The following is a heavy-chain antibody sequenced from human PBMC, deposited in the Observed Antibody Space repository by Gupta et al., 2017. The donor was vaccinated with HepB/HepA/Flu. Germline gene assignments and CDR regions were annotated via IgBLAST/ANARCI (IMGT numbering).Heavy chain of an antibody. Sequence: QITLRESGPTLVKPTQTPPLTCTFSGFSLSTSAVGGGWIRQPPGKGLEWLALISWDDDKRYSPSLKGRLTITKDTSKNQVVLTMTNVDPEDTATYYCAHRTDYYGSSNWFDPWGQGTLVTVSS. J-gene: IGHJ5*02. V-gene: IGHV2-5*02. D-gene: IGHD3-10*01. CDR1: GFSLSTSAVG. CDR3: AHRTDYYGSSNWFDP. CDR2: ISWDDDK.